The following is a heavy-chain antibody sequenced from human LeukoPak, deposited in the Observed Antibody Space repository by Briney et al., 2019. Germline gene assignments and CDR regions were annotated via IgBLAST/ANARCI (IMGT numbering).Heavy chain of an antibody. V-gene: IGHV4-4*09. D-gene: IGHD5-12*01. J-gene: IGHJ3*02. Sequence: SETLSLTCTVSGGSISSYYCSWIRQPPGKGLELIGYSYTSGSTTYNPSLKSRVSISAETSKTQISLKLSSVTAAATAVYYCARHRGYASPSDSFDIWGQGTMVTVSS. CDR3: ARHRGYASPSDSFDI. CDR2: SYTSGST. CDR1: GGSISSYY.